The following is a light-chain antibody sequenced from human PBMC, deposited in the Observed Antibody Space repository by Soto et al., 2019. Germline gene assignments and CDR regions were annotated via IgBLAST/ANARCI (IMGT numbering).Light chain of an antibody. CDR3: QSFASSLSGYV. Sequence: QSVLTQPPSVSGAPVQRVTVSCTGSSSNIGAGYDVHWYQQLPGTAPKLLIYGNNNRPSGVPDRFSGSKSATSGSLAITGLQAEDEADYYCQSFASSLSGYVFGTGTKVTVL. CDR2: GNN. J-gene: IGLJ1*01. CDR1: SSNIGAGYD. V-gene: IGLV1-40*01.